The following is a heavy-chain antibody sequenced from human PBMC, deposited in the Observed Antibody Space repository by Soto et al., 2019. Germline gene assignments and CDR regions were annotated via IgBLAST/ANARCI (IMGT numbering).Heavy chain of an antibody. CDR3: AKDPLEIQLWPKYYFDY. D-gene: IGHD5-18*01. CDR1: GFTFSSYA. Sequence: GGSLRLSCAASGFTFSSYAMSWVRQAPGKGLEWDSAISGSGGSTYYADSVKGRFTISRDNSKNTLYLQMNSLRAEDTAVYYCAKDPLEIQLWPKYYFDYWGQGTLVTVSS. CDR2: ISGSGGST. J-gene: IGHJ4*02. V-gene: IGHV3-23*01.